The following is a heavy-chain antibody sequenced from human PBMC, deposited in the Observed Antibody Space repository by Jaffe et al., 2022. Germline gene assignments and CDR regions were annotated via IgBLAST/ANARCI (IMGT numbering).Heavy chain of an antibody. CDR1: GYSISSGYY. J-gene: IGHJ4*02. CDR2: IYHSGST. V-gene: IGHV4-38-2*01. Sequence: QVQLQESGPGLVKPSETLSLTCAVSGYSISSGYYWGWIRQPPGKGLEWIGSIYHSGSTYYNPSLKSRVTISVDTSKNQFSLKLSSVTAADTAVYYCARHLIGYCSSTSCPRSFDYWGQGTLVTVSS. CDR3: ARHLIGYCSSTSCPRSFDY. D-gene: IGHD2-2*01.